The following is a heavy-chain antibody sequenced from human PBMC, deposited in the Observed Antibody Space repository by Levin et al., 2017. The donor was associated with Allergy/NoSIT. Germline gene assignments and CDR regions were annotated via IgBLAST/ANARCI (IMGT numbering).Heavy chain of an antibody. Sequence: SQTLSLTCTVSGGSISSYYWSWIRQPAGKGLEWIGRIYTSGSTNYNPSLKSRVSMSVDTSKNQFSLKLSSVTAADTAVYYCARGGSPIWQQLVPSASDTYYYYYGMDVWGQGTTVTVSS. D-gene: IGHD6-13*01. V-gene: IGHV4-4*07. CDR2: IYTSGST. CDR3: ARGGSPIWQQLVPSASDTYYYYYGMDV. J-gene: IGHJ6*02. CDR1: GGSISSYY.